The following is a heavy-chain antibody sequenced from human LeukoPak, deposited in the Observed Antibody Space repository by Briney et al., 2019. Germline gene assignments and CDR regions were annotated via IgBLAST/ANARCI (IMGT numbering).Heavy chain of an antibody. J-gene: IGHJ4*02. CDR2: IYPGDSDT. D-gene: IGHD3-10*01. CDR3: ARRAEYYYGSGSSQSLDY. CDR1: GYSFTGYW. V-gene: IGHV5-51*01. Sequence: GGSLKISCKGSGYSFTGYWIGWVRPMPGKGLEWMGVIYPGDSDTRYSPSFQGQVTISADKSISTAYLQWSSLKASDTAMYYCARRAEYYYGSGSSQSLDYWGQGTLVTVSS.